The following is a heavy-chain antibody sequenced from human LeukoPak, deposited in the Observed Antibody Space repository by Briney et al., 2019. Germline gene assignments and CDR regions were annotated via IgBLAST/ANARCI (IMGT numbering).Heavy chain of an antibody. D-gene: IGHD3-10*01. V-gene: IGHV3-23*01. J-gene: IGHJ3*02. CDR1: GFTFNNYA. CDR2: ISASGGST. CDR3: AKVITMVRGVIRDAFDI. Sequence: GGSLRLSCAASGFTFNNYAMSWVRQAPGKGLEWVSAISASGGSTYYADSVKGRFTISRDNSKNTLYLQMNSLRAEDTAVYYCAKVITMVRGVIRDAFDIWGQGTMVTVSS.